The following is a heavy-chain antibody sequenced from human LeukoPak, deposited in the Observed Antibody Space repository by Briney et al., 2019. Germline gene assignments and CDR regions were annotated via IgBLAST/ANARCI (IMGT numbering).Heavy chain of an antibody. V-gene: IGHV1-8*02. D-gene: IGHD2-15*01. CDR1: GYTFTSYD. CDR2: MKPNRGNT. Sequence: ASVKVSCNASGYTFTSYDINWVRQATGQGPEWIGWMKPNRGNTGYAQKFQGRVTMTRDTSISTAYMELSSLRSEDTAVYYCVAVVDTSYDYWGQGTPVTVSS. CDR3: VAVVDTSYDY. J-gene: IGHJ4*02.